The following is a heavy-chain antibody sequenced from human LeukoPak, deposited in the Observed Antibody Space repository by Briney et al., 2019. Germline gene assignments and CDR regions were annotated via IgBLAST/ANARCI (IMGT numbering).Heavy chain of an antibody. CDR3: ASYYYDSSGYHTY. CDR1: GDTFSSYA. J-gene: IGHJ4*02. Sequence: ASVKVSCKASGDTFSSYAISWVRQAPGQGLEWMGGIIPIFGTANYAQKFQGRVTITTDESTSTAYMELSSLRSEDTAVYYCASYYYDSSGYHTYWGQGTLVTVSS. V-gene: IGHV1-69*05. CDR2: IIPIFGTA. D-gene: IGHD3-22*01.